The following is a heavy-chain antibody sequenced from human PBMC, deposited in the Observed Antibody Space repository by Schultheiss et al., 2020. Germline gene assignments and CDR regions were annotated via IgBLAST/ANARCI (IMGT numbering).Heavy chain of an antibody. CDR1: GFTFSGSA. V-gene: IGHV3-73*01. J-gene: IGHJ6*02. Sequence: GGSLRLSCAASGFTFSGSAMHWVRQASGKGLEWVGRIRSKPNSYATAYAASVKGRFTISRDDSKNTAYLQMNSLKTEDTAIYYCAKGTMVGDTTWEGHMDVWGQGTTVTVSS. CDR3: AKGTMVGDTTWEGHMDV. CDR2: IRSKPNSYAT. D-gene: IGHD4/OR15-4a*01.